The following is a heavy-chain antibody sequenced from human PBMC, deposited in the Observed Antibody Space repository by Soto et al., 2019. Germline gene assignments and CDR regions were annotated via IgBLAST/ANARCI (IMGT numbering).Heavy chain of an antibody. CDR1: GGTFSSYT. CDR2: IIPILGIA. Sequence: ASVKVSCKASGGTFSSYTISWVRQAPGQGLEWMGRIIPILGIANYAQKFQGRVTITADKSTSTAYMELSSLRSEDTAVYYCARARKLGSVYYFDYWGQGTLVTVSS. V-gene: IGHV1-69*02. J-gene: IGHJ4*02. CDR3: ARARKLGSVYYFDY. D-gene: IGHD7-27*01.